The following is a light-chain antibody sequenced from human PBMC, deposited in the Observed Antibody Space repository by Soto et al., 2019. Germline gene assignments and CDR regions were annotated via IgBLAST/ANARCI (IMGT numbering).Light chain of an antibody. CDR1: SSDVGTYNL. CDR3: CSYAGLGTYV. V-gene: IGLV2-23*01. Sequence: QSALTQPASVSGSPGQSITISCTGTSSDVGTYNLVSWYQQHPGKVLKLLIYEGTKRPSGVSNRFSGSKSGNTASLAVSGLQAEDEADYYCCSYAGLGTYVFGGGTKLTVL. CDR2: EGT. J-gene: IGLJ3*02.